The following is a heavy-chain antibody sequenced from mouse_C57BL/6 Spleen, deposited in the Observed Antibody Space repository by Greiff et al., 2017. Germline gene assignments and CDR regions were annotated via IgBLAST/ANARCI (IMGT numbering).Heavy chain of an antibody. CDR2: IDPSDSYT. Sequence: QVQLQQPGAELVRPGTSVKLSCKASGYTFTSYWMHWVKQRPGQGLEWIGVIDPSDSYTNYNQTFKGKATLTVDTSSSTAYMQLSSLTSEDSAVYYCARKVITTDYYAMDYWGQGTSVTVSS. J-gene: IGHJ4*01. CDR3: ARKVITTDYYAMDY. V-gene: IGHV1-59*01. CDR1: GYTFTSYW. D-gene: IGHD1-1*01.